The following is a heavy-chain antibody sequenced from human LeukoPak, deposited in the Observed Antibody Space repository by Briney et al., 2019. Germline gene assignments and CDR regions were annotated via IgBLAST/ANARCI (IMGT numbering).Heavy chain of an antibody. CDR2: ISYDGSNK. CDR1: GFTFSSYA. V-gene: IGHV3-30-3*01. CDR3: ASGVSGYYYIDY. D-gene: IGHD3-22*01. Sequence: GGSLRLSCAASGFTFSSYAMHWVRQAPGKGLKWVAVISYDGSNKYYADSVKGRFTISRDNSKNTLYLQMNSLRAEDTAVYYCASGVSGYYYIDYWGQGTLVTVSS. J-gene: IGHJ4*02.